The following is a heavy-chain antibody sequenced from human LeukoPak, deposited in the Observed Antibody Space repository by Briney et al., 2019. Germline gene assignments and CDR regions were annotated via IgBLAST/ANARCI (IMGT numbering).Heavy chain of an antibody. V-gene: IGHV1-8*01. CDR1: GYIFSNYD. Sequence: GASVKVSCKASGYIFSNYDINWVRQAPGHGLEWMGWMNPNSGRRVYALKFQGRVTMTRNSSINTAYMELTSLRSDDRAVYYRARGLRSDYWGQGTLVTVSS. CDR3: ARGLRSDY. CDR2: MNPNSGRR. J-gene: IGHJ4*02. D-gene: IGHD3-16*02.